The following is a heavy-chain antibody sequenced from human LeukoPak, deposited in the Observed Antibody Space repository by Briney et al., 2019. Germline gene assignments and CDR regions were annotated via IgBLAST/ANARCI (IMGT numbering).Heavy chain of an antibody. CDR3: ARDITTVTTGWYFDL. CDR2: INPNSGGT. V-gene: IGHV1-2*02. CDR1: GYTFTSYY. J-gene: IGHJ2*01. D-gene: IGHD4-17*01. Sequence: GASVKVSCKASGYTFTSYYMHWVRQAHGQGLEWMGWINPNSGGTNYAQKFQGRVTMTRDTSISTAYMELSRLRSDDTAVYYCARDITTVTTGWYFDLWGRGTLVTVSS.